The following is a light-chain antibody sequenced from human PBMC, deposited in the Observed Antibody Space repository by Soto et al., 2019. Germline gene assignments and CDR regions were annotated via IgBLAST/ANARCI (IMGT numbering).Light chain of an antibody. J-gene: IGKJ1*01. CDR2: KAS. CDR1: QSIRSW. CDR3: QQYNSCRWA. V-gene: IGKV1-5*03. Sequence: TQFSSTLPGPVGARVTXTCRASQSIRSWLAWYREKPGKAPKLLIYKASSLESGVPSTFSASGSGTEFTLTISSLQADDYAAYYCQQYNSCRWAFGQGTKVDIK.